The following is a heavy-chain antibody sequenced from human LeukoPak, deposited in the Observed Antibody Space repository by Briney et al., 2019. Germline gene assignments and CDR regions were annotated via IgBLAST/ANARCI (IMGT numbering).Heavy chain of an antibody. V-gene: IGHV5-51*01. CDR2: IYAGHSDT. D-gene: IGHD5-24*01. CDR1: GYTFTTSW. CDR3: AILNHPDGRVY. J-gene: IGHJ4*02. Sequence: GESLRISCQGFGYTFTTSWIGWVRQLPGKGLEWMAIIYAGHSDTKYSPSFQGQVSISTDRSISTAYLQWSSLQASDTAIYYCAILNHPDGRVYWGQGTLVTVSS.